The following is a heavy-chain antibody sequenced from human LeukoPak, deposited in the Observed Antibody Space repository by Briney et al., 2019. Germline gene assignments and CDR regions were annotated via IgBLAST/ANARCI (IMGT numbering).Heavy chain of an antibody. J-gene: IGHJ5*02. CDR3: ARRLTQYDCFDP. CDR2: TYYRSTWYN. Sequence: SQTLSLTCAISGDSVSSNSVTWNWIRQSPSRGLGWLGRTYYRSTWYNDYAVSVRGRITVNPDTSKNQFSLHLNSVTPEDTAVYYCARRLTQYDCFDPWGQGILVTVSS. CDR1: GDSVSSNSVT. V-gene: IGHV6-1*01. D-gene: IGHD2-2*01.